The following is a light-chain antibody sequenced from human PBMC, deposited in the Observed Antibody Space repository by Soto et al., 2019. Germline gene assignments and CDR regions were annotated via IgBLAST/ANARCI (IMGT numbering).Light chain of an antibody. V-gene: IGKV1-39*01. Sequence: DLQMTHSPSSVSASVGDRVTITCRASQNILKYLNWYQQKPGKAPNLLISAASNLQSGVPSRFSGGGSGTDFTLTISSLQPEDFATYYCQHTYTTPPWTFGQGTKVDIK. CDR1: QNILKY. J-gene: IGKJ1*01. CDR3: QHTYTTPPWT. CDR2: AAS.